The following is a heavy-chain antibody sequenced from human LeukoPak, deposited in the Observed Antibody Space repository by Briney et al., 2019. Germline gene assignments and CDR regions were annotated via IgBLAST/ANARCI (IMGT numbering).Heavy chain of an antibody. D-gene: IGHD3-3*01. CDR1: GASIGSDEYY. V-gene: IGHV4-31*03. CDR3: ARGGVIILRTIYDYFDY. Sequence: PSETLSLTCTVSGASIGSDEYYWSWIRQVPGKGLEWIGYVHNSGTTFYNPSLKSRVIISVDTSKDQFSLRLDSVTVADTAVYFCARGGVIILRTIYDYFDYWGQGTLVSVST. CDR2: VHNSGTT. J-gene: IGHJ4*02.